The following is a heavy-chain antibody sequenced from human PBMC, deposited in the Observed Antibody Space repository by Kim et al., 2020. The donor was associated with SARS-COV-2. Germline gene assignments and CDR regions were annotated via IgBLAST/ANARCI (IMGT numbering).Heavy chain of an antibody. CDR1: GFTFSRDS. J-gene: IGHJ6*02. CDR2: ISNSSSTI. D-gene: IGHD5-18*01. CDR3: ARQLGDSFHYYNYGMDV. Sequence: GGSLRLSCAASGFTFSRDSMNWVRQAPGKGLEWVSYISNSSSTIYYADSVKGRFTISRDNAKNSLYLQMNSLRDEDTAVYYCARQLGDSFHYYNYGMDVWGQGTTVTVSS. V-gene: IGHV3-48*02.